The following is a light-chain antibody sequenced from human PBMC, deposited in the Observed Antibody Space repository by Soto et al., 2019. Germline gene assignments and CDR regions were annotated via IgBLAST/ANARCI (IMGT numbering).Light chain of an antibody. J-gene: IGLJ2*01. CDR2: EDN. CDR1: SGSIASSY. Sequence: NFMLTQPHSVSESPGKTVTISCTRSSGSIASSYVQWYQQRPGSSPTTVIYEDNQRPSGVPNRFSGSIDSSSNSASLTISGLKTEDEADYYCQSYDSSNHVVFGGGTKLTVL. V-gene: IGLV6-57*01. CDR3: QSYDSSNHVV.